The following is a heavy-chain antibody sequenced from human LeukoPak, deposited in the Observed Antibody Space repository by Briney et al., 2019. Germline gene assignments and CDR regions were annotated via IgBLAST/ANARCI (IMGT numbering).Heavy chain of an antibody. V-gene: IGHV1-2*06. CDR3: ARDPLRTVSFDY. Sequence: ASVKVSRKASVYTLTRYYMHWVRQAPGQGLEWMGRINHNSGGTNYAQKFQGRVTMTRDTSISTAYMELSRLRSDDTAVYYCARDPLRTVSFDYWGQGTLVTVSS. J-gene: IGHJ4*02. CDR1: VYTLTRYY. CDR2: INHNSGGT. D-gene: IGHD3/OR15-3a*01.